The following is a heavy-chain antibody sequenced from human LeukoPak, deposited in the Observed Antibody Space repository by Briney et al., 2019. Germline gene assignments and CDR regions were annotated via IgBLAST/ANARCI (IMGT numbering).Heavy chain of an antibody. V-gene: IGHV3-7*01. J-gene: IGHJ4*02. Sequence: DSVKGRFTISRDNAKNSLYLQMNSLRAEDMAVYYCARPAAGDYGDYPFDYWGQGTLVTVSS. CDR3: ARPAAGDYGDYPFDY. D-gene: IGHD4-17*01.